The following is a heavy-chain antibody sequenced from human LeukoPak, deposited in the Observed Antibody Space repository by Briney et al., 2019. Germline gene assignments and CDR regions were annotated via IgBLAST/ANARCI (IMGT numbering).Heavy chain of an antibody. D-gene: IGHD1-26*01. J-gene: IGHJ5*02. Sequence: SVKVSCKASGGTFSSYTISWVRQAPGQGLEWMGRIISILGIANYAQKFQGRVTITADKSTSTAYMELSSLRSEDTAVYYCARYIVGATEFDPWGQGTLVTVSS. CDR2: IISILGIA. V-gene: IGHV1-69*02. CDR1: GGTFSSYT. CDR3: ARYIVGATEFDP.